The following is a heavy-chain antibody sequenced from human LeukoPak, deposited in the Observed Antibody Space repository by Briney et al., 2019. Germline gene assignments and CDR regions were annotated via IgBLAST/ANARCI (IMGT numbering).Heavy chain of an antibody. V-gene: IGHV4-34*01. CDR3: ARGAGGYRFDP. Sequence: SETLSLTCAVYGGSFSGYYWSWIRQPPGKGLEWIGEINHSGSTNYNPSLKSRVTISADTSKKQFSLKLTSVTAADTAVYYCARGAGGYRFDPWGQGTLVTVSS. J-gene: IGHJ5*02. D-gene: IGHD1-1*01. CDR2: INHSGST. CDR1: GGSFSGYY.